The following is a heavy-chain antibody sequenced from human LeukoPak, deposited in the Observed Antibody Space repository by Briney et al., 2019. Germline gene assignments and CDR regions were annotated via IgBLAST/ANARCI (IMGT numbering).Heavy chain of an antibody. V-gene: IGHV3-15*01. CDR3: TTPYYYGSGEDY. J-gene: IGHJ4*02. CDR1: GFTFSNAW. CDR2: IKSKTDGGTT. Sequence: GGSLRLSCAASGFTFSNAWMSWVRQAPGKGLEWVGRIKSKTDGGTTDYAAPVKGRFTISRDDSKNTLYLQMNSLKTEDTAVYYCTTPYYYGSGEDYWGQGTLVTVSS. D-gene: IGHD3-10*01.